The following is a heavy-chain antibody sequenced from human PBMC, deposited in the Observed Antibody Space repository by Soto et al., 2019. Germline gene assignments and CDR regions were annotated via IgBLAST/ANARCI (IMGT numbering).Heavy chain of an antibody. CDR1: GFTFSSYD. CDR2: IGTAGDT. J-gene: IGHJ6*02. Sequence: GGSLRLSCAASGFTFSSYDMHWVRQATGKGLEWVSAIGTAGDTYYPGSVKGRFTISRENAKNSLYLQMNSLRAEDTAVYYCARVNNDYSGQSYYYYGMDVWGQGTTVTVSS. D-gene: IGHD5-12*01. CDR3: ARVNNDYSGQSYYYYGMDV. V-gene: IGHV3-13*01.